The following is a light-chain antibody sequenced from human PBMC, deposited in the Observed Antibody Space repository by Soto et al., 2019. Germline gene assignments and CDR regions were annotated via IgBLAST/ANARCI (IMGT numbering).Light chain of an antibody. Sequence: EIGLTQSQGTLSLSPGERATLSCRASQSVSSSYLAWYQQKPGQAPRLLIYGASSRATGIPDRFSGSGSGTDFTLTISRLEPEDFAVYYCQQYGSSLLFTFGPGTQVDIK. CDR3: QQYGSSLLFT. J-gene: IGKJ3*01. CDR1: QSVSSSY. V-gene: IGKV3-20*01. CDR2: GAS.